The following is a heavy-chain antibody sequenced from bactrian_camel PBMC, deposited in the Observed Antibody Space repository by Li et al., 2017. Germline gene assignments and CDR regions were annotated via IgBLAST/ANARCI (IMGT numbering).Heavy chain of an antibody. Sequence: HVQLVESGGGSVQTGGSQRLSCSASGFPYSPNCMGWFRQGPGKEREGVAFIYTAGGGTYYTDSVKGRFTISQDNAQKMVYLQMDSLKTEDTAMYYCAADCYWVQGRWDAPYWGQGTQVTVS. J-gene: IGHJ4*01. CDR2: IYTAGGGT. CDR1: GFPYSPNC. CDR3: AADCYWVQGRWDAPY. D-gene: IGHD3*01. V-gene: IGHV3S1*01.